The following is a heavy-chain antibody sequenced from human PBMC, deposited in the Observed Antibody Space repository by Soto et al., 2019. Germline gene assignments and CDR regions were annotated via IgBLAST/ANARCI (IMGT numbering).Heavy chain of an antibody. D-gene: IGHD3-9*01. V-gene: IGHV1-18*01. CDR2: ISAYNGNT. CDR3: ARGNYDILTGYYPSYYYYYMDV. CDR1: GYTFTSYG. J-gene: IGHJ6*03. Sequence: QVQLVQSGAEVKKPGASVKVSCKASGYTFTSYGISWVRQAPGQGLEWMGWISAYNGNTNYAQKLQGRVTMTTDTSTSKTYMELRSLRSDDTAVYYCARGNYDILTGYYPSYYYYYMDVWGKGTTVTVSS.